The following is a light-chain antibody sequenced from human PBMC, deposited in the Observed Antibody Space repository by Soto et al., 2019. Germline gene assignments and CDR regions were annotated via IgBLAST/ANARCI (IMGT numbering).Light chain of an antibody. J-gene: IGKJ1*01. CDR1: QSISRW. CDR3: QQYNSYPT. CDR2: DAS. V-gene: IGKV1-5*01. Sequence: DTPLTQSPSTLSTSVGDRVTITCRASQSISRWLAWYQQKPGKAPKLLNYDASTLQSGVPSRFSGSGSGTEFTLTISNLQPDDFATYYCQQYNSYPTFGQGTKVEVK.